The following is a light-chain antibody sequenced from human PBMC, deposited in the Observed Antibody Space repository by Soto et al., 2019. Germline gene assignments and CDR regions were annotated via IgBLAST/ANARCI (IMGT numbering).Light chain of an antibody. CDR3: QPHARCTHASI. CDR1: SSNIGAGYD. J-gene: IGLJ1*01. CDR2: GNT. Sequence: QAVLTQPDSPCVALGQRVTISCTGSSSNIGAGYDVHWYLQIPGTAPKLIISGNTNRPPGVPDRFSGAKSGSSASLAITGLRAGDEAVYYYQPHARCTHASIFASWPTVTVL. V-gene: IGLV1-40*01.